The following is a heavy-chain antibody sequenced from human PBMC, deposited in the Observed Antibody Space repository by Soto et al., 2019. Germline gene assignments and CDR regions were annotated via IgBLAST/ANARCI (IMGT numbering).Heavy chain of an antibody. CDR3: ARNSPLLENAYYGMAV. D-gene: IGHD2-21*01. CDR2: IYYSGNP. CDR1: GDSISSNY. V-gene: IGHV4-59*08. Sequence: QVQLQESGPGLVPPSETLSLTCTVSGDSISSNYWSWIRQPPGKGLEWIGYIYYSGNPTYNPSFKSRVTLSVDRSKNQFSLRLSSLTAADTAVYYCARNSPLLENAYYGMAVWGQGTTVTVSS. J-gene: IGHJ6*02.